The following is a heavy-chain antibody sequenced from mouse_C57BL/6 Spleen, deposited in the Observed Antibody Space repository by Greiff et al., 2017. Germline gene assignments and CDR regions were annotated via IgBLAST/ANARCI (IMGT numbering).Heavy chain of an antibody. J-gene: IGHJ1*03. CDR2: INPNYGTT. Sequence: EVQLQQSGPELVKPGASVKISCKASGYSFIDYNMNWVKQSNGKSLEWIGVINPNYGTTSYNQKFKGKATLTVDQSSSTAYMQLNSLTSEDSAVYYCARGIGYYGSSYDWYFDVWGTGTTVTVSS. V-gene: IGHV1-39*01. D-gene: IGHD1-1*01. CDR1: GYSFIDYN. CDR3: ARGIGYYGSSYDWYFDV.